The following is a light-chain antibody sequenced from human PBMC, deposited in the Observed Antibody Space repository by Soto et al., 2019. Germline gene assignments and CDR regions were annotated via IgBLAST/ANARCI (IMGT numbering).Light chain of an antibody. J-gene: IGLJ1*01. Sequence: SYGLTQPPSLSVSPGQTARITCSGDALPKQYAYWYQQKPGHAPVVVIKKDNERPSGIPERFSGSSSGSTVTLTISGVQAEDEADYYCQSSDSSGRYPYVFGTGTKVTVL. CDR3: QSSDSSGRYPYV. CDR2: KDN. CDR1: ALPKQY. V-gene: IGLV3-25*02.